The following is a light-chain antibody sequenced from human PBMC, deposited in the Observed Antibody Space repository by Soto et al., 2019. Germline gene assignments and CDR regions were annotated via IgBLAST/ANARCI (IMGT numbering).Light chain of an antibody. V-gene: IGLV3-21*02. CDR2: DDG. J-gene: IGLJ2*01. CDR3: QVWDSTNDHVL. CDR1: NIGSKS. Sequence: SYELAQPPSVSVAPGQTARITCGGNNIGSKSVHWYQQKPGQAPVLVVYDDGDRPSGIPERFSGSNSGNTATLTISRVEAGDEAEYYCQVWDSTNDHVLFGGGTKVTVL.